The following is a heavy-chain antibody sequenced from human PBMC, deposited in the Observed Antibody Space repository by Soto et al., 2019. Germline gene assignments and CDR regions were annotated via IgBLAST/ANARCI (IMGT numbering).Heavy chain of an antibody. CDR2: LSGSVVST. D-gene: IGHD3-22*01. J-gene: IGHJ6*02. Sequence: EVQLLESGGGLVQPGGSLRLSCAASGFTFSSYAMTWVRQAPGKGLEWVSALSGSVVSTYYGDSVKGRFSISRDNSKNTLYLQMNDLRAEATAVYYCAKGGGSKDYYDTSGYYLYYYYAMDVWGQGTTVTVSS. V-gene: IGHV3-23*01. CDR3: AKGGGSKDYYDTSGYYLYYYYAMDV. CDR1: GFTFSSYA.